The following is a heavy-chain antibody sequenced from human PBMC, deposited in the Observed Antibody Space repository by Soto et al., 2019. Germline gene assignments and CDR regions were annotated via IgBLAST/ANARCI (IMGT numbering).Heavy chain of an antibody. J-gene: IGHJ6*02. CDR1: GYTFTSYG. Sequence: ASVKVSCKASGYTFTSYGISWVRQAPGQGLEWMGWISAYNGNTNYAQKLQGRVTMTTDTSTSTAYMELRSLRSDDTAVYYCARDVLYYDFWSGYPPGYYYGMDVWGQGTSVTVSS. D-gene: IGHD3-3*01. CDR3: ARDVLYYDFWSGYPPGYYYGMDV. V-gene: IGHV1-18*04. CDR2: ISAYNGNT.